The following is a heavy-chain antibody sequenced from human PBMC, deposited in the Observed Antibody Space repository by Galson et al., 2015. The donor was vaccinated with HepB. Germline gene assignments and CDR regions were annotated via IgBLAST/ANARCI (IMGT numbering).Heavy chain of an antibody. D-gene: IGHD6-19*01. V-gene: IGHV3-30*04. CDR1: GFTFSRYA. CDR2: ISYDGSNK. CDR3: ARDPTRGWYEAYLYYYYGMDV. J-gene: IGHJ6*02. Sequence: SLRLSCPASGFTFSRYAMHWVRQAPGTGMEWVAVISYDGSNKYYADSVKGRFTISRDNSKNTLYLQMNSLRAEDTAVYYCARDPTRGWYEAYLYYYYGMDVWGQGTTVTVSS.